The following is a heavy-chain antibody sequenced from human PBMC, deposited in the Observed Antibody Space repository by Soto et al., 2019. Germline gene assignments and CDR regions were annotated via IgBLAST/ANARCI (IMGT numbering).Heavy chain of an antibody. CDR3: ARDGNWNYVGYYYGMDV. Sequence: GASVKVSCKASGYTFTNYAMHWVRQAPGQRLEWMGWLNAGNGNTKYSQKFQGRVTITRDTSASTAYMELSSLRSEDTAIYYCARDGNWNYVGYYYGMDVWGQGTLVTVSS. CDR1: GYTFTNYA. D-gene: IGHD1-7*01. V-gene: IGHV1-3*01. J-gene: IGHJ6*02. CDR2: LNAGNGNT.